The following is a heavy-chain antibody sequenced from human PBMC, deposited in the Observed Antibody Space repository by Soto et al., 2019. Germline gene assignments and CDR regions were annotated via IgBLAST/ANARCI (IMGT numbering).Heavy chain of an antibody. CDR1: GGSISSYY. J-gene: IGHJ3*02. CDR3: ARDSYCSGGSCFFCSRSLVKHAFDI. V-gene: IGHV4-59*01. D-gene: IGHD2-15*01. Sequence: SETLSLTCTVSGGSISSYYWSWIRQPPGKGLEWIGYIYYSGSTNYNPSLKSRVTISVDTSKNQFSLKLSSVTAADTAVFYCARDSYCSGGSCFFCSRSLVKHAFDIWGQGTMVTVSS. CDR2: IYYSGST.